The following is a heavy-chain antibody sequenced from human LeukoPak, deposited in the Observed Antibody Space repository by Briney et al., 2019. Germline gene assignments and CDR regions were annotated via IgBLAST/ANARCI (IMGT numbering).Heavy chain of an antibody. Sequence: GGSLRLSCAASGFTFSDYYMSWIRQAPGKGLEWVSYISSSSSYTNYADSVKGRFTISRDTAKTSLYMQMNSLRAEDTAVYYCARLIAAARSHWFDPWGQGTLVTVSS. CDR2: ISSSSSYT. CDR3: ARLIAAARSHWFDP. J-gene: IGHJ5*02. CDR1: GFTFSDYY. D-gene: IGHD6-13*01. V-gene: IGHV3-11*03.